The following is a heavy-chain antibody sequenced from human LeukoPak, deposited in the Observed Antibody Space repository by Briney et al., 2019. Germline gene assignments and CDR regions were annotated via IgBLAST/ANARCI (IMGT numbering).Heavy chain of an antibody. Sequence: PSETLSLTCTAAGGSISSYYGSWRRQPPGKRLGWVGYIPYGGSTSYNPSLQNRVTISVDTSKNKFSLKLSSVNAADSAMYYCGKDWGGSWKGGSNYYYYGMDVWGQGTTVTVSS. V-gene: IGHV4-59*12. CDR2: IPYGGST. D-gene: IGHD6-13*01. CDR1: GGSISSYY. J-gene: IGHJ6*02. CDR3: GKDWGGSWKGGSNYYYYGMDV.